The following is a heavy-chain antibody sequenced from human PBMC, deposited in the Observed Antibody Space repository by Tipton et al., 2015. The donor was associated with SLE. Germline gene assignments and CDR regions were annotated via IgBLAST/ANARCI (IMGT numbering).Heavy chain of an antibody. CDR3: ARDRRRRAHQVLRSSYYHYLDV. CDR1: GGSISSYY. CDR2: IYDSGST. V-gene: IGHV4-59*12. Sequence: TLSLTCTVSGGSISSYYWSWIRQPPGKGLEWIGYIYDSGSTSYNPSLKSRVTISADTTKNQLSLNLSSVTAADTAVYYCARDRRRRAHQVLRSSYYHYLDVWGKGTTVTVSS. J-gene: IGHJ6*03. D-gene: IGHD2-2*01.